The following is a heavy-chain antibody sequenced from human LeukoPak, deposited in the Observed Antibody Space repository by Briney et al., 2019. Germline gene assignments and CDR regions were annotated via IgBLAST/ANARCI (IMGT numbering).Heavy chain of an antibody. Sequence: SETLSLTCAVSGYSISSGYYWGWIRQPSGKGLEWIGSIYHSGSTYYNPSLKSRVTISVDTSKNQFSLKLSSVTAADTAVYYCARDPNSSSWFHWFDPWGQGTLVTVSS. CDR3: ARDPNSSSWFHWFDP. D-gene: IGHD6-13*01. CDR1: GYSISSGYY. J-gene: IGHJ5*02. V-gene: IGHV4-38-2*02. CDR2: IYHSGST.